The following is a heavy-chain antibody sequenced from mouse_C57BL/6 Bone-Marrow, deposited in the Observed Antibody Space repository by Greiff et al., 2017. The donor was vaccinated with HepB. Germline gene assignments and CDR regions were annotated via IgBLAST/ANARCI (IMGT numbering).Heavy chain of an antibody. CDR3: ARFITTVVAYYAMDY. J-gene: IGHJ4*01. V-gene: IGHV3-8*01. Sequence: VQLKESGPGLAKPSQTLSLTCSVTGYSITSDYWNWIRKFPGNKLEYMGYISYSGSTYYNPSLKSRISITRDTSKNRYYLQLNSVTTEDTATYYCARFITTVVAYYAMDYWGQGTSVTVSS. D-gene: IGHD1-1*01. CDR2: ISYSGST. CDR1: GYSITSDY.